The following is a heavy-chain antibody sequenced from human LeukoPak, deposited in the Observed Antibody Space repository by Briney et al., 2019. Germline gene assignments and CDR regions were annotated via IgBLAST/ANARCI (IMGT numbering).Heavy chain of an antibody. Sequence: ASVKVSCKASGGTFSSYTISWVRQAPGQGLEWMGLVDPEDGETIYAEKFQGRVTITADTSTDTAHMELSSLRSEDTAVYYCATDSTGYPQYDAFDIWGQGTMVTVSS. CDR2: VDPEDGET. CDR3: ATDSTGYPQYDAFDI. V-gene: IGHV1-69-2*01. CDR1: GGTFSSYT. D-gene: IGHD1-14*01. J-gene: IGHJ3*02.